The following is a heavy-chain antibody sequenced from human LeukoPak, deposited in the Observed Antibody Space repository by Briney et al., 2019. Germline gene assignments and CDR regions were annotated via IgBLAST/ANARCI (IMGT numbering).Heavy chain of an antibody. D-gene: IGHD3-22*01. Sequence: GGSLRPSCAASGFTFSSYAMHWVRQAPGKGLEWVAVISYDGSNKYYADSVKGRFTISRDNSKNTLYLQMNSLRAEDTAVYYCARDYYDSSGYYYWGQGTLVTVSS. J-gene: IGHJ4*02. CDR2: ISYDGSNK. V-gene: IGHV3-30-3*01. CDR1: GFTFSSYA. CDR3: ARDYYDSSGYYY.